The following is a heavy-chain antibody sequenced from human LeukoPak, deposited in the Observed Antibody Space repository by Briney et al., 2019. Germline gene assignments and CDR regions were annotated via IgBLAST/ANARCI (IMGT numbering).Heavy chain of an antibody. J-gene: IGHJ5*02. Sequence: ASVKVSCKASGGTFSSYAISWVRQAPGQGLECMGGIIPAFGTSNYAQKFQGRVTITADESTRTAYMELSSLRSEDTAVYYCARVTGGRYCSTTSCYMRGWFDPWGQGTLVTVSS. D-gene: IGHD2-2*02. CDR3: ARVTGGRYCSTTSCYMRGWFDP. CDR1: GGTFSSYA. V-gene: IGHV1-69*13. CDR2: IIPAFGTS.